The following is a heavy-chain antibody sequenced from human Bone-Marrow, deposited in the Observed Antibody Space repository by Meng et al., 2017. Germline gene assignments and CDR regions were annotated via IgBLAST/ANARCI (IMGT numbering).Heavy chain of an antibody. Sequence: GESLKISCAASGFTFSSYAMHWVRQAPGKGLEWVAVISYDGSNKYYADSVKGRFTISRDNSKNTPYLQMNSLRAEDTAVYYCARAAYYYDSSGYYDHWGQGTLVTVSS. CDR2: ISYDGSNK. V-gene: IGHV3-30*04. D-gene: IGHD3-22*01. CDR1: GFTFSSYA. J-gene: IGHJ5*02. CDR3: ARAAYYYDSSGYYDH.